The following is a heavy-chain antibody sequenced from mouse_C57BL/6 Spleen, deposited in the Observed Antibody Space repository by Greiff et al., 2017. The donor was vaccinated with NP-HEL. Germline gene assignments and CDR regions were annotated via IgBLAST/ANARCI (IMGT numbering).Heavy chain of an antibody. J-gene: IGHJ1*03. D-gene: IGHD2-3*01. V-gene: IGHV3-6*01. Sequence: EVKLMESGPGLVKPSQSLSLTCSVTGYSITSGYYWNWIRQFPGNKLEWMGYISYDGSNNYNPSLKNRISITRDTSKNQFFLKLNSVTTEDTATYYCARDDAPSYFDVWGTGTTVTVSS. CDR3: ARDDAPSYFDV. CDR2: ISYDGSN. CDR1: GYSITSGYY.